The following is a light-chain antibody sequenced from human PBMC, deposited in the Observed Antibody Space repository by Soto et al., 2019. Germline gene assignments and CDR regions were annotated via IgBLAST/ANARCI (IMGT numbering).Light chain of an antibody. CDR1: QNIHNH. CDR3: QQYDAWPLS. Sequence: EIFITHSPATLSLSPLEIFTLSCMASQNIHNHMSWFLQKPGQAPRLLMYDAILRAAGIPARLSGSWSGTEFTLTINSLQSEDFALYYCQQYDAWPLSFGGGTKVDIK. V-gene: IGKV3-15*01. CDR2: DAI. J-gene: IGKJ4*01.